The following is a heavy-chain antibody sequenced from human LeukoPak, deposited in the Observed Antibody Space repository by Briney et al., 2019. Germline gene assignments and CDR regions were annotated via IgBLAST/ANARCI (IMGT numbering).Heavy chain of an antibody. V-gene: IGHV3-23*01. CDR2: ISGSGGST. D-gene: IGHD3-22*01. Sequence: GGSLTLSCAASGFTFSSYAMSWVRRAPGKGLEWVSAISGSGGSTYYADSVKGRFTISRDNSKNTLYLQMNSLRAEDTAVYYCAKADMRNYNDSSGYFLWGQGTLVTVSS. CDR1: GFTFSSYA. CDR3: AKADMRNYNDSSGYFL. J-gene: IGHJ4*02.